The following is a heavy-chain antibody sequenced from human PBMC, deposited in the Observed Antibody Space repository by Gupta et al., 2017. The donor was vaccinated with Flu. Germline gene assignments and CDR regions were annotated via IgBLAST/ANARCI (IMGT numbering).Heavy chain of an antibody. CDR2: IADDGSDT. J-gene: IGHJ4*02. CDR3: AKDLDLESKCPSYYLDV. CDR1: NFSLYA. D-gene: IGHD3-10*01. V-gene: IGHV3-30*04. Sequence: NFSLYAMGWVRQVPGKGLEWMSGIADDGSDTYYADSVKGRFTISRDTSKITLYLQINSLGAGDTAIYYCAKDLDLESKCPSYYLDVWGQGTVVTVSS.